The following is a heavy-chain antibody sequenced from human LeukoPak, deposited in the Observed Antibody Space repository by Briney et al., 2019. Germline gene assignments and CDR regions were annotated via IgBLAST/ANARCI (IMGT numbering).Heavy chain of an antibody. CDR2: IYYSGST. Sequence: PSETLSLTCTVSGGSISSYYWSWIRQPPGKGLEWIGYIYYSGSTNYNPSLKSRVTISVDTSKNQFSLKLSSVTAADTAVYYCARDTMVRGVSWFDPWGQGTLVTVSS. V-gene: IGHV4-59*01. J-gene: IGHJ5*02. CDR1: GGSISSYY. D-gene: IGHD3-10*01. CDR3: ARDTMVRGVSWFDP.